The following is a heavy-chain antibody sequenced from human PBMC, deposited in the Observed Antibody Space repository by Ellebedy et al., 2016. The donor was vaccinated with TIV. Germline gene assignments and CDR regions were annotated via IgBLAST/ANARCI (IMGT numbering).Heavy chain of an antibody. CDR1: GYTFTGYY. CDR2: INPNSGGT. CDR3: ARDTVGAGYYYYGVDV. J-gene: IGHJ6*02. V-gene: IGHV1-2*02. Sequence: ASVKVSCKASGYTFTGYYMHWVRQAPGQGLEWMGWINPNSGGTNYAQKFQGRVTMTRDTSISTAYMELSGLRSDDTAVYYCARDTVGAGYYYYGVDVWGQGTTVTVSS. D-gene: IGHD3-16*01.